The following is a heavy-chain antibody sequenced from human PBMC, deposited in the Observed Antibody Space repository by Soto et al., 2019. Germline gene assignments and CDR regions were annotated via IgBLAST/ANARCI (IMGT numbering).Heavy chain of an antibody. CDR1: RHTFTGYY. J-gene: IGHJ5*02. V-gene: IGHV1-46*01. CDR2: INPSGGST. Sequence: QVQVVQSGAEVKKPGASAKVSCKASRHTFTGYYMHWVRQAPGQGLEWMGIINPSGGSTTYAQKFQARVNLTRDTSTGTVFMELSSLRSDDTAVYYCAAAYTASSVWFDPWGQGTLVTVSS. CDR3: AAAYTASSVWFDP. D-gene: IGHD6-6*01.